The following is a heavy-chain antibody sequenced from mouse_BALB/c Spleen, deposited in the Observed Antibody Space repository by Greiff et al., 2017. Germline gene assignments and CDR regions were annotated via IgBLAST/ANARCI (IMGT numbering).Heavy chain of an antibody. J-gene: IGHJ4*01. CDR3: ARGYRYDGYAMDY. CDR2: ISSGGST. V-gene: IGHV5-6-5*01. D-gene: IGHD2-14*01. Sequence: EVKLMESGGGLVKPGGSLKLSCAASGFTFSSYAMSWVRQTPEKGLEWVASISSGGSTSYSDSVKGRFTISRDNARNILYLQMSSLRSEDTAMYYCARGYRYDGYAMDYWGQGTSVTVSS. CDR1: GFTFSSYA.